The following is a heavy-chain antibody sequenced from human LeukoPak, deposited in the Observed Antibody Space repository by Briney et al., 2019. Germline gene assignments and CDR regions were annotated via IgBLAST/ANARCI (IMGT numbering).Heavy chain of an antibody. D-gene: IGHD3-10*02. CDR2: ISGSGVSA. Sequence: GGSLRLSCAASGFVFDTYAINWVRQAPGEGLEWVSLISGSGVSADYSDSVRGRFSISRDNSKNTVYLQMNSLGGNDTAVYWCAKDLFGDWTALHVWGRGTVVTVSS. CDR1: GFVFDTYA. CDR3: AKDLFGDWTALHV. V-gene: IGHV3-23*01. J-gene: IGHJ3*01.